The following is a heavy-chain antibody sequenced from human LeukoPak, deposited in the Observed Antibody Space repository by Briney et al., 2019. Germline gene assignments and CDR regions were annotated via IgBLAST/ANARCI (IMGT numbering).Heavy chain of an antibody. CDR2: INHSGST. V-gene: IGHV4-34*01. CDR3: ARTGGYGYGYDDY. Sequence: LRLSCAASGFTFSSYAMSWVRQAPGKGLEWIGEINHSGSTNYNPSLKSRVTISVDTSKNQFSLKLSSVTAADTAVYYCARTGGYGYGYDDYWGQGTLVTVSS. J-gene: IGHJ4*02. CDR1: GFTFSSYA. D-gene: IGHD5-18*01.